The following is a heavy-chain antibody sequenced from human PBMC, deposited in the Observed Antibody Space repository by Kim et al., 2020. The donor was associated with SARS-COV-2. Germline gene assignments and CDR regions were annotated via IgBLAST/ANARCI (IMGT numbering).Heavy chain of an antibody. Sequence: GGSLRLSCAASGFTFSSYAMSWVRQAPGKGLEWVSAISGSGGSTYYADSVKGRFTISRDNSKNTLYLQMNSLRAEDTAVYYCAKVVGDLLWFGVNYYGMDVWGQGTTVTVSS. CDR3: AKVVGDLLWFGVNYYGMDV. D-gene: IGHD3-10*01. V-gene: IGHV3-23*01. CDR1: GFTFSSYA. J-gene: IGHJ6*02. CDR2: ISGSGGST.